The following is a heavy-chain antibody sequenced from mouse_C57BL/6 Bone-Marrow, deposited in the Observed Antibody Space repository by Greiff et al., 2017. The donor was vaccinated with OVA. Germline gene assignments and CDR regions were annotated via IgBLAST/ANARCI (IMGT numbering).Heavy chain of an antibody. V-gene: IGHV1-81*01. CDR1: GYTFTSYG. CDR3: ARFAY. CDR2: IYPRSGYT. Sequence: QVQLQQSGAELARPGASVKLSCKASGYTFTSYGISWVKQRTGQGLEWIGEIYPRSGYTYYNEKFKGKATLTADKSSSTAYMELRSLTSEDSAVYFCARFAYWGQGTLVTVSA. J-gene: IGHJ3*01.